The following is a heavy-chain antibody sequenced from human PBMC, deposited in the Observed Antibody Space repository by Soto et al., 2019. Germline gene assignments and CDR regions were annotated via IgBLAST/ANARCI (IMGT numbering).Heavy chain of an antibody. CDR1: GFTFNAYW. Sequence: EVPLVESGGGLVQPGGSLRLSCVASGFTFNAYWMTWFRQAPGKGLERVANIKRDGSEVNYVDSVKGRFPISRDNAENSLYLQMNSLRAEDTAVYYCVRDRTEYSSACYDVFDIWVQGTKVTVSS. CDR2: IKRDGSEV. CDR3: VRDRTEYSSACYDVFDI. V-gene: IGHV3-7*05. J-gene: IGHJ3*02. D-gene: IGHD6-19*01.